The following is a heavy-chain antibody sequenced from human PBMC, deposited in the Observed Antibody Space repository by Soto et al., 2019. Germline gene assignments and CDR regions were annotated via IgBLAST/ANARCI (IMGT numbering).Heavy chain of an antibody. D-gene: IGHD5-12*01. CDR1: GFTFSSYS. CDR3: AREEDGYNYGIYDY. V-gene: IGHV3-48*02. CDR2: ISSSSSTI. Sequence: PGGSLIVSCAASGFTFSSYSMNWVRQAPGKGLEWVSYISSSSSTIYYADSVKGRFTISRDNAKNSLYLQMNSLRDEDTAVYYCAREEDGYNYGIYDYWGQGTLVTVSS. J-gene: IGHJ4*02.